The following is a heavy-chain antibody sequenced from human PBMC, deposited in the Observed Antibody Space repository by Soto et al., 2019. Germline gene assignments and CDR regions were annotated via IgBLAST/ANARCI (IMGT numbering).Heavy chain of an antibody. V-gene: IGHV4-30-2*01. J-gene: IGHJ6*02. CDR1: GGSISSGGYS. CDR2: IYHSGST. CDR3: ARVRDV. Sequence: TLSLTCAVSGGSISSGGYSWSWMRQPPGKGLEWIGYIYHSGSTYYNPSLKSRVTISVDRSKNQFSLKLSSVTAADTAVYYCARVRDVWGQGTTVTVSS.